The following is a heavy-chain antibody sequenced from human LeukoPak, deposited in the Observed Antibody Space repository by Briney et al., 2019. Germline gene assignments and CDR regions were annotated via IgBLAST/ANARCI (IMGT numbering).Heavy chain of an antibody. CDR3: AHYADYVGFDY. Sequence: GGSLRLSCAASGFTFSSYAMSWVLQAPGKGLEWVSAISDSGGDTYYADSVKGRFTISRDNSKNTLYLQLNSLRAEDTAVFYCAHYADYVGFDYWGQGTLVTVSS. CDR2: ISDSGGDT. J-gene: IGHJ4*02. CDR1: GFTFSSYA. D-gene: IGHD4-17*01. V-gene: IGHV3-23*01.